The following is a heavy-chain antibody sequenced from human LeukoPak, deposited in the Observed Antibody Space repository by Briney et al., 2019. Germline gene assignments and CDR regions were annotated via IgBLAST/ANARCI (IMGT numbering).Heavy chain of an antibody. CDR3: GRDDYYYYYCMDV. V-gene: IGHV1-69*06. CDR1: GGTFSSYA. CDR2: IIPIFGTA. J-gene: IGHJ6*02. Sequence: SVKVSCKASGGTFSSYAISWVRQAPGQGLEWMGGIIPIFGTANYAQKFQGRVTITADKSTSTAYMELSSLRSEDTAVYYCGRDDYYYYYCMDVWGQGTTVTVSS.